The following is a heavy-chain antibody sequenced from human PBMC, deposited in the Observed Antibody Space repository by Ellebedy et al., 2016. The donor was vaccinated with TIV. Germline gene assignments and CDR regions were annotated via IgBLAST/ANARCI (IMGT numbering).Heavy chain of an antibody. CDR2: ISAYNGNT. CDR1: GYTFTSYG. V-gene: IGHV1-18*01. D-gene: IGHD2-2*01. CDR3: AREEEVPAYYYYGIDV. J-gene: IGHJ6*02. Sequence: AASVKVSCKASGYTFTSYGISWVRQAPGQGLEWMGWISAYNGNTNYAQKLQGRVTMTTDTSTSTAYMELRSLRSDDTAVYYCAREEEVPAYYYYGIDVWGQGTTVTVSS.